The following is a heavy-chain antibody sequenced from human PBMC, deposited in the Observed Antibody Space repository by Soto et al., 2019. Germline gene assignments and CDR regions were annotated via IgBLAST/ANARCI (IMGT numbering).Heavy chain of an antibody. V-gene: IGHV1-3*01. CDR3: ARDTAPSDV. D-gene: IGHD4-17*01. CDR2: INAGNGNT. J-gene: IGHJ6*02. CDR1: GYTFTSYA. Sequence: QVQRVQSGAEVKKPGASVKVSYKASGYTFTSYAMHWVRQAPGQRLEWMGWINAGNGNTKYSQKFQGRVTITRDTSASTANMELSSLRSEDTAVYYCARDTAPSDVWGQGTTVTVSS.